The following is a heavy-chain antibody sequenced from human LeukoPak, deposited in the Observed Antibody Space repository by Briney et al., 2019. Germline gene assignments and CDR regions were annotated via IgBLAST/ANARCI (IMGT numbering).Heavy chain of an antibody. V-gene: IGHV4-61*08. J-gene: IGHJ5*02. CDR1: GGSISSGGYY. CDR3: ARIRYNWFDP. Sequence: PSQTLSLTCTVSGGSISSGGYYWSWIRQPPGKGLEWIGYIYYSGSTNYNPSLKSRVTISVDTSKNQFSLKLSSVTAADTAVYYRARIRYNWFDPWGQGTLVTVSS. CDR2: IYYSGST.